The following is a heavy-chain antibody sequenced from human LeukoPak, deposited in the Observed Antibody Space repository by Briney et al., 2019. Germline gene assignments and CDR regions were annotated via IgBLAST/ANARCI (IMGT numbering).Heavy chain of an antibody. CDR3: TRDLGVDTTMIFFDY. V-gene: IGHV1-18*01. J-gene: IGHJ4*02. Sequence: ASVKVSCKASGYTFTSFGISWVRQAPGQGLEWMGWSSAYNGNANYAQKFQGRVTMTTDTSTSTAYMEVRSLRSDDTAVYYCTRDLGVDTTMIFFDYWGQGSLVTVSS. CDR2: SSAYNGNA. D-gene: IGHD5-18*01. CDR1: GYTFTSFG.